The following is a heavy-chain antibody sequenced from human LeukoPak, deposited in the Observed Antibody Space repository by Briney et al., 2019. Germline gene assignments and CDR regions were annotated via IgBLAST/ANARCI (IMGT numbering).Heavy chain of an antibody. CDR2: IYSGGGTTK. CDR1: GLTFRNYG. D-gene: IGHD2-2*01. CDR3: VVILVPGGVWHFDL. V-gene: IGHV3-33*03. Sequence: HPGTPLRLSCVASGLTFRNYGFHWVRQAPGKGLEWVAIIYSGGGTTKYYAESVKDRFTITRDDSRDTLYLQMNSLRAEDTAVYYCVVILVPGGVWHFDLWGRGTLDTVSS. J-gene: IGHJ2*01.